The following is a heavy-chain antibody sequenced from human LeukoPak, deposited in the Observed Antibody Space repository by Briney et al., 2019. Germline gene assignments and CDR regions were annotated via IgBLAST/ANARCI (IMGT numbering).Heavy chain of an antibody. D-gene: IGHD2-15*01. Sequence: SEILSLTCTVSGGSISSYYWSWIRQPPGKGLEWIGYIYYSGSTNYNPSLKSRVTISVDTSKNQFSLKLSSVTAADTAVYYCARDRGRSNYYYYYGMDVWGQGTTVTVSS. CDR2: IYYSGST. CDR3: ARDRGRSNYYYYYGMDV. V-gene: IGHV4-59*01. CDR1: GGSISSYY. J-gene: IGHJ6*02.